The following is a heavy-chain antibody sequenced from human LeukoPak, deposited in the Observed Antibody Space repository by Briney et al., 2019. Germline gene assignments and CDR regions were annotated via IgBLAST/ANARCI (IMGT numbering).Heavy chain of an antibody. J-gene: IGHJ6*02. D-gene: IGHD3-22*01. V-gene: IGHV1-2*02. CDR2: INPNSGGT. Sequence: ASVKVSCKASGYTFTGYYMHWVRQAPGQGLEWMGWINPNSGGTNYAQNFQGRVTMTRDTSISTAYMELSRLRSDDTAVYYCASLHYYYNSSGYYRLDNYYYGMDVWGQGTTVTVSS. CDR1: GYTFTGYY. CDR3: ASLHYYYNSSGYYRLDNYYYGMDV.